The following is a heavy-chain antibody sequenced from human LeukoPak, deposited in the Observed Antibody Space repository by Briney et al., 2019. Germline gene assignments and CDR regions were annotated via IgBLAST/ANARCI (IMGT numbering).Heavy chain of an antibody. D-gene: IGHD2-21*01. CDR1: GFTFSSYS. V-gene: IGHV3-48*01. CDR3: ARGLLNPGDSDDAFDI. Sequence: GGSLRLSCAASGFTFSSYSMNWVRQAPGKGLEWVSYISSSSSTIYYADSVKGRFTISRDNAKNSLYLQMNSLRAEDTAVYYCARGLLNPGDSDDAFDIWGQGTMVTVSS. J-gene: IGHJ3*02. CDR2: ISSSSSTI.